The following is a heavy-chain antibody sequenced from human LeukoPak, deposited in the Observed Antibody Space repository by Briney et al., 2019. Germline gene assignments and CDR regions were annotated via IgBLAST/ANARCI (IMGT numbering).Heavy chain of an antibody. J-gene: IGHJ4*02. CDR1: GGSISSGGYY. CDR3: ARAYYYDSSGYLFDY. D-gene: IGHD3-22*01. CDR2: IYHSGST. V-gene: IGHV4-31*03. Sequence: SQTLSLTCTVSGGSISSGGYYWSWIRQHPGKGLEWIGYIYHSGSTYYNPSLKSRVTISVDTSKNQFSLKLTSVTAADTAVYYCARAYYYDSSGYLFDYWGQGTLVTVSS.